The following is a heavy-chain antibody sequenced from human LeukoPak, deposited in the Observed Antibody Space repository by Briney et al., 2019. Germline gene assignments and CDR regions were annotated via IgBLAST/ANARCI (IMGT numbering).Heavy chain of an antibody. V-gene: IGHV3-48*02. J-gene: IGHJ4*02. D-gene: IGHD3-10*01. CDR3: ARVRYGSGSFDY. CDR1: GFTVSSNY. CDR2: LSSSSSTI. Sequence: GGSLRLSCVVSGFTVSSNYMSWVRQAPGKGLERVSYLSSSSSTIYYADSVKGRFTISRDNAKNSLYLQMNSLRDEDTAVYYCARVRYGSGSFDYWGQGTLVTVSS.